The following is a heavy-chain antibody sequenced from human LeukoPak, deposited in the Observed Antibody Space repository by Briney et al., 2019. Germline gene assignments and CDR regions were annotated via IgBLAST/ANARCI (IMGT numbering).Heavy chain of an antibody. D-gene: IGHD1-26*01. CDR3: AKDMMAIVGATTSAFDI. CDR1: GFTFNTYW. CDR2: INQDGSET. J-gene: IGHJ3*02. V-gene: IGHV3-7*03. Sequence: GGSLRLSCAASGFTFNTYWMTWVRQAPGKGLEWVANINQDGSETYSVDSVRGRFTISRDNAKNSLYLQMNSLRVEDTALYYCAKDMMAIVGATTSAFDIWGQGTVVTVSS.